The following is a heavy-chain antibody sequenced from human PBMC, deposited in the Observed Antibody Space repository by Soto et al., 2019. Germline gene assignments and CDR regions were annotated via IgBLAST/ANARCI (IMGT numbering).Heavy chain of an antibody. J-gene: IGHJ4*02. D-gene: IGHD3-22*01. CDR1: GYSFTSYW. V-gene: IGHV5-51*01. Sequence: GESLKISCKGSGYSFTSYWIGWVRQMPGKGLEWMGIIYPGDSDTRYSPSFQGQVTISADKSINTAYLQWSSLKASDTAMYYCARRGELGNYYDSSGSYFDYWGQGTLVTVSS. CDR2: IYPGDSDT. CDR3: ARRGELGNYYDSSGSYFDY.